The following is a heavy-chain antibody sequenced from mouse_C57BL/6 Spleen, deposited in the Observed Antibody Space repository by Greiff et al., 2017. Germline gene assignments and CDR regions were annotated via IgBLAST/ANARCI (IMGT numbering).Heavy chain of an antibody. CDR1: GYSITSGYY. CDR3: ARDANYEFDV. CDR2: ISYDGSN. Sequence: DVQLQESGPGLVKPSQSLSLTCSVTGYSITSGYYWNWIRQFPGNKLEWMGYISYDGSNNYNPSLKNRISITRDTSKNQFFLKLNSVKTEDTATYYCARDANYEFDVWGTGTTVTVSS. J-gene: IGHJ1*03. D-gene: IGHD2-4*01. V-gene: IGHV3-6*01.